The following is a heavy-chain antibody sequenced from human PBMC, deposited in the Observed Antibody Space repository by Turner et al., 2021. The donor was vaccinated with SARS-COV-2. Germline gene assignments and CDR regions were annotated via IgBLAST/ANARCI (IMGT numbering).Heavy chain of an antibody. CDR1: GFTFSNYA. J-gene: IGHJ4*02. Sequence: QVLLVESGGGVVQPGLSLRLSCAASGFTFSNYAMHWVRQAPGKGLEWVAVISSVGNNQHYADSVKGRFTVSRDDSKNSLYLQINSLRAEDTAVYYCARGAGGYRTYFDYWGQGTLVTVSS. CDR3: ARGAGGYRTYFDY. D-gene: IGHD5-12*01. V-gene: IGHV3-30-3*01. CDR2: ISSVGNNQ.